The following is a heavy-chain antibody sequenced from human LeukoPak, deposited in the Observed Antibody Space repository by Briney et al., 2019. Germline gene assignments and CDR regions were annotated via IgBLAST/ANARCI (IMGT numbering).Heavy chain of an antibody. CDR3: ARDLYYYDSSGYYYFDY. J-gene: IGHJ4*02. CDR2: INPNSGST. CDR1: GYTFTGYY. Sequence: GASVKVSCKASGYTFTGYYMHWVRQAPGQGLEWMGWINPNSGSTNYAQKFQGRVTMTRDTSISTAYMELSRLRSDDTAVYYCARDLYYYDSSGYYYFDYWGQGTLVTVSS. V-gene: IGHV1-2*02. D-gene: IGHD3-22*01.